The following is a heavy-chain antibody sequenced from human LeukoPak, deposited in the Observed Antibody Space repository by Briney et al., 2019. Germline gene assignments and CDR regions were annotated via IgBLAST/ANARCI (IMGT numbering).Heavy chain of an antibody. D-gene: IGHD1/OR15-1a*01. CDR1: GFTFSNYA. V-gene: IGHV3-23*01. CDR3: ARGPPVREQQLDY. Sequence: GGSLRLSCAASGFTFSNYALSWVRQAPGKGLEWVSGIGGSGGSTYYADSVKGRFTISRDNSKNTLSLQMNSLRAEDTAVYYCARGPPVREQQLDYWGQGTLVTVSS. CDR2: IGGSGGST. J-gene: IGHJ4*02.